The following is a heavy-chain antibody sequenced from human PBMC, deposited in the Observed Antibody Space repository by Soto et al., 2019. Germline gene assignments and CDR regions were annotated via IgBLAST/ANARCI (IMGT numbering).Heavy chain of an antibody. Sequence: GGSLRLSCAASGFTFSDYYMSWIRQAPGRGLEWISYISNTADTTYYADSVKGRFTVSRDNAKNSLSLEMNSLRADDTAVYYCARDRAPSRWSGINNWAQGTLATVSS. CDR1: GFTFSDYY. CDR3: ARDRAPSRWSGINN. CDR2: ISNTADTT. V-gene: IGHV3-11*01. J-gene: IGHJ4*02. D-gene: IGHD2-15*01.